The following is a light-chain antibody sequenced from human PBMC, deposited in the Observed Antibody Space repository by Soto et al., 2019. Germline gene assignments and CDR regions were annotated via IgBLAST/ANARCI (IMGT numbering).Light chain of an antibody. J-gene: IGKJ1*01. CDR1: QSISSY. CDR3: QQSYSTPRT. V-gene: IGKV1-39*01. CDR2: AAS. Sequence: DIQMTQSPSSLSASVGDRVTITCRASQSISSYLNWYQQKPGKAPKRLIYAASSLQSGVPSRFSGSGSGTDFTLTNSSLQPEDFATYYCQQSYSTPRTFGQGTKVDIK.